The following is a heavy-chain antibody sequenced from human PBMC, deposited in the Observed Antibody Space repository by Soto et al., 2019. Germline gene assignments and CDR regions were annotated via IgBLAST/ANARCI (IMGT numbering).Heavy chain of an antibody. D-gene: IGHD2-15*01. CDR1: GFTFRTYT. Sequence: EVQLVESGGGLVKPGGSLRLSCISSGFTFRTYTMNWVRQAPGKGLEWVSGIRGFSPYTFYAESVKGRFTISRDNAKNSLYLQMNSLRAEDTAVHYCARDRGYDAHDYYYNAMDVWGQGTTVTVSS. J-gene: IGHJ6*02. CDR3: ARDRGYDAHDYYYNAMDV. V-gene: IGHV3-21*01. CDR2: IRGFSPYT.